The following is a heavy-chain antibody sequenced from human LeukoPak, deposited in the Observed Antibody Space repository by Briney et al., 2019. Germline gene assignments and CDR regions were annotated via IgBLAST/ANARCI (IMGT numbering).Heavy chain of an antibody. J-gene: IGHJ4*02. Sequence: GGSLRLSCTASGITFISAWMNWVRQAPGKGLEWVGRIKSKTDGGTAEHAAPVKGRFIISRDDSKNTLYLQMNSLNSDDTGVYYCATALRGVGFWGQGTPVTVPS. CDR3: ATALRGVGF. V-gene: IGHV3-15*01. CDR2: IKSKTDGGTA. CDR1: GITFISAW. D-gene: IGHD3-3*01.